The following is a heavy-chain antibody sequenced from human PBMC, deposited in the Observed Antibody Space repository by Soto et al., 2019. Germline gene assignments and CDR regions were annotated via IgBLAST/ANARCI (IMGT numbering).Heavy chain of an antibody. CDR2: ISAYNGNT. J-gene: IGHJ4*02. CDR3: ARDGTIAADGTPRY. CDR1: GYTFTSYG. D-gene: IGHD6-13*01. V-gene: IGHV1-18*01. Sequence: ASVKVSFKASGYTFTSYGISWVRQAPGQGLEWMGWISAYNGNTNYAQKLQGRVTMTTDTSTSTAYMELRSLRSDDTAVYYCARDGTIAADGTPRYWGQGTLVTVSS.